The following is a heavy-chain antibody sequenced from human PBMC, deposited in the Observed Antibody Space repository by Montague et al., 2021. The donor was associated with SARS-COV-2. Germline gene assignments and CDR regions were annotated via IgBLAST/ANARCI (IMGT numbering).Heavy chain of an antibody. V-gene: IGHV4-34*01. CDR1: SGSLSGYY. D-gene: IGHD3-22*01. CDR3: ASPTYYYDSSGSDAFDI. CDR2: INYSGDT. J-gene: IGHJ3*02. Sequence: SETLSLTCAVYSGSLSGYYWSWIRQAPGKGLEWIGEINYSGDTYYNPSLTSRVTISMDTSESQFSLKMTSVTAADTAVYYCASPTYYYDSSGSDAFDIWGQGTMVTVSS.